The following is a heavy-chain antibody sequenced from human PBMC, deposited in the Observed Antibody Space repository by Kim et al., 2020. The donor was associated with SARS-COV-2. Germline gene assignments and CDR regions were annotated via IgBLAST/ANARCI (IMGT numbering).Heavy chain of an antibody. CDR1: GFTFSSYW. Sequence: GGSLRLSCEASGFTFSSYWMNWVRQGPGKGLVLVSRIKGDGSDTHYADFVKGRFTISRDNAKNTLHLQLNSLGVEDTATYYCARGSFQQGFDPWGQGTL. V-gene: IGHV3-74*01. CDR3: ARGSFQQGFDP. J-gene: IGHJ5*02. D-gene: IGHD6-13*01. CDR2: IKGDGSDT.